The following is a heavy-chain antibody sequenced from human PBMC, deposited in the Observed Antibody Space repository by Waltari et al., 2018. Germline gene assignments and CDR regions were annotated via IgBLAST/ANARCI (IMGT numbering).Heavy chain of an antibody. CDR1: GYSISSGYY. CDR3: ARGSGSGVFDY. Sequence: QVQLQESGPGLVKPSATLSLTCAVSGYSISSGYYWGWIRQPPGKGLEWIGSIYHSGSTYYNPSLKSRVTISVDTSKNQFSLKLSSVTAADTAVYYCARGSGSGVFDYWGQGTLVTVSS. CDR2: IYHSGST. V-gene: IGHV4-38-2*01. J-gene: IGHJ4*02. D-gene: IGHD3-10*01.